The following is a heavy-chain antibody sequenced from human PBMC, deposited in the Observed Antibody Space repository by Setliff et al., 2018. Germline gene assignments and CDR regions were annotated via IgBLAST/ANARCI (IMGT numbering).Heavy chain of an antibody. D-gene: IGHD5-12*01. CDR1: GYTFTAYN. V-gene: IGHV1-8*02. J-gene: IGHJ3*02. CDR3: AEGLRGNDAFDI. CDR2: MNPNNGKT. Sequence: ASVKVSCKASGYTFTAYNINWVRRATGQGLELMGWMNPNNGKTGYIQKLQGRVTMTRNTAISTVYMELSSLRPEDTAVYYCAEGLRGNDAFDIWGQGTRVTVSS.